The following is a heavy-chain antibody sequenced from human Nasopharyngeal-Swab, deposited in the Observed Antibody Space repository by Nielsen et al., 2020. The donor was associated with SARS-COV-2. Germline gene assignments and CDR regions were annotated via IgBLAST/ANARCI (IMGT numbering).Heavy chain of an antibody. CDR3: ARTSSPGGYYYYAMDV. V-gene: IGHV2-70*11. CDR2: IDWDDDK. Sequence: SGPTLVQPTQTLTLTCTFSGFSLSTSGMCVVWIRQPPGKALEWLARIDWDDDKYYSTSLKTRLTISKDTSKNQVVLTMTNMGPVDTATYFCARTSSPGGYYYYAMDVWGQGTTVTVSS. CDR1: GFSLSTSGMC. J-gene: IGHJ6*02. D-gene: IGHD1-26*01.